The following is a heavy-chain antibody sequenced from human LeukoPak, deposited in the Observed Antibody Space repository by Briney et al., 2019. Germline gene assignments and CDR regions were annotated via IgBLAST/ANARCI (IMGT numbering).Heavy chain of an antibody. CDR2: IIPIFGTA. CDR3: AVRDSGSFYWFDP. J-gene: IGHJ5*02. Sequence: SVKVSCKVSGYTFTDYYMHWVQQAPGQGLEWMGGIIPIFGTANYAQKFQGRVTITADESTSTAYMELSSLRSEDTAVYYCAVRDSGSFYWFDPWGQGTLVTVSS. CDR1: GYTFTDYY. V-gene: IGHV1-69*13. D-gene: IGHD1-26*01.